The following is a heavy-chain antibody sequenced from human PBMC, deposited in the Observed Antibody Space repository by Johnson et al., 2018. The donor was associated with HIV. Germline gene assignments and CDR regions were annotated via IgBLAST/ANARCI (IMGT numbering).Heavy chain of an antibody. CDR1: GFTFSSYY. J-gene: IGHJ3*02. D-gene: IGHD6-6*01. Sequence: EMQLIESGGGLVQPGGSLRLSCAASGFTFSSYYMSWVRQAPGKGLEWVSNIKQDGSDKYYVDSVKGRFTISRDNAKNSLYLQMNSLTAEDTALYYCARESLLITPRRDDAFDIWGQGTMVTVSS. CDR3: ARESLLITPRRDDAFDI. V-gene: IGHV3-7*05. CDR2: IKQDGSDK.